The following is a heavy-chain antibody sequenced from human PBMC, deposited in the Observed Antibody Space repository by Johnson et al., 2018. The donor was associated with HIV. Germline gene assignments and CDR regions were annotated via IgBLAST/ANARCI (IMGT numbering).Heavy chain of an antibody. CDR2: IKQDGSEK. J-gene: IGHJ3*02. V-gene: IGHV3-7*01. CDR1: GFTFSSYW. D-gene: IGHD3-22*01. Sequence: VQLVESGGGLVQPGGSLRLSCAASGFTFSSYWMSWVRQAPGKGLEWVANIKQDGSEKYYADSVKGRFTISRDNSKNTLYLQMNSLRAEDTAVYYCAKERGIVVVRDAFDIWGQGTMVTVSS. CDR3: AKERGIVVVRDAFDI.